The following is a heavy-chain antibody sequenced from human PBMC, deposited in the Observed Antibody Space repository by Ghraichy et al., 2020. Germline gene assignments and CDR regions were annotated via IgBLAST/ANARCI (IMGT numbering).Heavy chain of an antibody. J-gene: IGHJ6*02. V-gene: IGHV3-48*02. Sequence: GGSLRLSCAASGFTFSSYSMNWVRQAPGKGLEGVSYISSSSSTIYYADSVKGRFTISRDNAKNSLYLQMNSLRDEDTAVYYCARDSAHLTGYCSGGSCYSAHYYYGMDVWGQGTTVTVSS. D-gene: IGHD2-15*01. CDR2: ISSSSSTI. CDR3: ARDSAHLTGYCSGGSCYSAHYYYGMDV. CDR1: GFTFSSYS.